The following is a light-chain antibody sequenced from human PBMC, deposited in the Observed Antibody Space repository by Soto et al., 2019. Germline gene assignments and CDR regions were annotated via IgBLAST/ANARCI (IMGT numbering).Light chain of an antibody. J-gene: IGKJ2*01. CDR1: QSVLYSTNNKNY. CDR2: WAS. CDR3: HQYYATPYT. V-gene: IGKV4-1*01. Sequence: DIVMTQSPDSLTVSLGETATINCKSSQSVLYSTNNKNYLTWYQQKPGQPPKLPIYWASTRESGVPVRFSGSESGTNFTLTISALQAEDVAVYYCHQYYATPYTFGQGTKLEIK.